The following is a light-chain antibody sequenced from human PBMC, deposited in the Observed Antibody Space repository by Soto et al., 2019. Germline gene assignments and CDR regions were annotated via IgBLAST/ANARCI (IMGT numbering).Light chain of an antibody. Sequence: DIQMTQSPSSLSASVGDRVTITCRASQTINSYLNWYQQKPGKAPNLLIYTASNLASGVPSRFSGSGSGTHFTLTISSLQPGDFATYFCHQTYTIPQTFGQGTKVEI. V-gene: IGKV1-39*01. J-gene: IGKJ1*01. CDR1: QTINSY. CDR3: HQTYTIPQT. CDR2: TAS.